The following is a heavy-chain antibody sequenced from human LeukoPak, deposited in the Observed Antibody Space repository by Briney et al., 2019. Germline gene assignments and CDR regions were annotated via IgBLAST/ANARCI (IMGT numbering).Heavy chain of an antibody. CDR1: GGSISSYY. V-gene: IGHV4-59*08. D-gene: IGHD6-19*01. CDR2: IYYNGST. Sequence: SETLSLTCTVSGGSISSYYWSWIRQPPGKGLEWIGYIYYNGSTNYNPSLKSRVTISVDTSKNQFSLKLSSVTAADTAVYYCAGTIAVAGTGVFDYWGQGTLVTVSS. CDR3: AGTIAVAGTGVFDY. J-gene: IGHJ4*02.